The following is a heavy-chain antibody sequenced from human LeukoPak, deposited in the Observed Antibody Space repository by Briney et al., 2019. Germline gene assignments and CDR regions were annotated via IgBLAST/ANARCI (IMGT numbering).Heavy chain of an antibody. J-gene: IGHJ5*02. Sequence: GGALRLSCAASGFTFSSYSMNLVRQAPGEGREWVSSISSSSSYQYYADSVKGRFTISRDNAKNSLYLQMNSLRPEDTAIYYCARDGSSGWYRGWFDPWGQGTLVTVSS. D-gene: IGHD6-19*01. V-gene: IGHV3-21*01. CDR1: GFTFSSYS. CDR3: ARDGSSGWYRGWFDP. CDR2: ISSSSSYQ.